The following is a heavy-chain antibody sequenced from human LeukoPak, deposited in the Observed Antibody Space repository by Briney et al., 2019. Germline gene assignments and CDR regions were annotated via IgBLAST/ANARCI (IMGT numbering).Heavy chain of an antibody. CDR1: GGSISSYY. CDR2: IYTSGST. CDR3: ARDGAYCSSTSCRDPPRIGFDP. J-gene: IGHJ5*02. D-gene: IGHD2-2*01. Sequence: SETLSLTCTVSGGSISSYYWSWIRQPAGKGLEWIGRIYTSGSTNYNPSLKSRVTISVDTSKNQFSLKLSSVTAADTAVYYCARDGAYCSSTSCRDPPRIGFDPWGQGTLVTVSS. V-gene: IGHV4-4*07.